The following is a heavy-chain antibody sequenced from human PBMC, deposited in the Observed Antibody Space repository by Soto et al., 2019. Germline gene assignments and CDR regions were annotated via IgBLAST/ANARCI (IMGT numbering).Heavy chain of an antibody. D-gene: IGHD2-21*02. CDR1: GFTFSSYA. V-gene: IGHV3-30-3*01. Sequence: QVQLVESGGGVVQPGRSLRLSCAASGFTFSSYAMHWVRQAPGKGLEWVAVISYDGSNKYYADSVKGRFTISRDNSKNTLYLQMNSLRAEDTAVYYCARDMRGHIVVVTAIPTYYFGYWGQGTLVTVSS. CDR2: ISYDGSNK. J-gene: IGHJ4*02. CDR3: ARDMRGHIVVVTAIPTYYFGY.